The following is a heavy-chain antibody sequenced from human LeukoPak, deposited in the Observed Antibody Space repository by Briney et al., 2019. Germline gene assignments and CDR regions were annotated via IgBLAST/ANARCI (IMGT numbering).Heavy chain of an antibody. V-gene: IGHV3-21*01. CDR2: ISSSSSYI. CDR3: ARKTDTYYAFDI. J-gene: IGHJ3*02. Sequence: TTGGSLRLSCAASGFTFSSYSMNWVRQAPGKGLEWVSSISSSSSYIYYADSVKGRFTISRDNAKNSLYLQMNSLRAEDTAVYYCARKTDTYYAFDIWGQGTMVTVSS. D-gene: IGHD2-2*02. CDR1: GFTFSSYS.